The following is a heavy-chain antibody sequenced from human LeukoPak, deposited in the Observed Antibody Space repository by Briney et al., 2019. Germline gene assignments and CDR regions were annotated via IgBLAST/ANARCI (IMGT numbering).Heavy chain of an antibody. CDR3: ARHYDILTGITRDWFDP. CDR2: IYYSGST. J-gene: IGHJ5*02. V-gene: IGHV4-39*01. D-gene: IGHD3-9*01. CDR1: GDSISSSSYY. Sequence: PSQTLSLTCTVSGDSISSSSYYWGWIRQPPGEGLEWIGSIYYSGSTYYNPSLKSRVTISVDTSESQFSLKLSSVTAADTAVYYCARHYDILTGITRDWFDPWGQGTLVTVSS.